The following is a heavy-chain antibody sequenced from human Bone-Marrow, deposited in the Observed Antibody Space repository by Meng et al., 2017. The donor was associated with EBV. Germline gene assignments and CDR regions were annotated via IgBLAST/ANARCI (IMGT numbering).Heavy chain of an antibody. CDR2: FDPEDGET. CDR3: ASHGVGVSY. V-gene: IGHV1-24*01. J-gene: IGHJ4*02. D-gene: IGHD2-21*01. Sequence: QVQLVQSGAELKKPGASVKVSCKVSGYSLNDLSIQWVRQAPGDGLEWMGGFDPEDGETMYAQKFLGRVTMTADTSTDTTYMELNSLRSEDTAVYYCASHGVGVSYWGQGTLVTVSS. CDR1: GYSLNDLS.